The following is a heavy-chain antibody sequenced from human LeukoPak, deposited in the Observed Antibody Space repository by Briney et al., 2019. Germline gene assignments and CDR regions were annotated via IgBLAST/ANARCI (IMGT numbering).Heavy chain of an antibody. CDR3: AVMSNYYDSSAYYPFHY. Sequence: GGSLRLSCEASAFTFSYYGMHWVRQAPGKGLEWVANIKEDGSEKYFVGSVKGRFTISRDNAKTSLFLQMDSLRAEDTAVYYCAVMSNYYDSSAYYPFHYWGQGTLVTVSS. J-gene: IGHJ4*02. CDR2: IKEDGSEK. CDR1: AFTFSYYG. V-gene: IGHV3-7*01. D-gene: IGHD3-22*01.